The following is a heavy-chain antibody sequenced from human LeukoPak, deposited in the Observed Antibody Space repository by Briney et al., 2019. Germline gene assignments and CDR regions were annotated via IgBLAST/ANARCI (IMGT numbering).Heavy chain of an antibody. D-gene: IGHD3-9*01. V-gene: IGHV1-69*06. J-gene: IGHJ6*03. CDR3: AKGTVTGYPYYYYYMDV. Sequence: ASVKVSCKASGGTFSSYAISWVRQAPGQGLEWMGRIIPIFGTANYAQKFQGRVTITADTSTSTAYMELSSLRSEDTAVYYCAKGTVTGYPYYYYYMDVWGKGTAVTVSS. CDR2: IIPIFGTA. CDR1: GGTFSSYA.